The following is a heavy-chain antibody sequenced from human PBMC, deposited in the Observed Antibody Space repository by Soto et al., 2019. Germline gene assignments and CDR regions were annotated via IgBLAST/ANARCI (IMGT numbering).Heavy chain of an antibody. CDR3: GAVGCSGGSCYSFHYGMDV. J-gene: IGHJ6*02. CDR1: GGTFSSYA. CDR2: IIPIFGTA. Sequence: QVQLVQSGAEVKKPGSSVKVSCKASGGTFSSYAISWVRQAPGQGLEWMGGIIPIFGTAHYAQKFQGRVTITADESTSTAYMELSSLRSEDTAVYYCGAVGCSGGSCYSFHYGMDVWGQGTTVTVSS. V-gene: IGHV1-69*12. D-gene: IGHD2-15*01.